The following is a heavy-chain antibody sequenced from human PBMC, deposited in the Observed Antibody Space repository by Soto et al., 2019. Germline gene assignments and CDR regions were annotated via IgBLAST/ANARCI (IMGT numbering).Heavy chain of an antibody. J-gene: IGHJ4*02. CDR1: RDSCSSYW. CDR2: IYPGGSDT. D-gene: IGHD6-19*01. CDR3: ARRKAGEYYFDY. Sequence: PGGPQRISCQGSRDSCSSYWSCWVRQMPGKGLEWMGIIYPGGSDTRYSPSFQGQVTISADKSISTAYLQWSSLKASDTAMYYCARRKAGEYYFDYWGQGTLVTVSS. V-gene: IGHV5-51*01.